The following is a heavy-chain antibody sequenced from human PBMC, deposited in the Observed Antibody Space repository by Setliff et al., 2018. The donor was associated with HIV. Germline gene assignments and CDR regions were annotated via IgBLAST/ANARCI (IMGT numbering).Heavy chain of an antibody. J-gene: IGHJ4*02. CDR1: GGSLSGYY. V-gene: IGHV4-34*01. CDR2: INHSGST. D-gene: IGHD2-8*01. CDR3: ATKLCLRCVDY. Sequence: SETLSLTCAVYGGSLSGYYWSWIRQPPGQGLEWIGEINHSGSTNYNPSLKSRVTISIDTSKNQFSLKRTSVAAADPAVYYCATKLCLRCVDYWGQGTPVTVSS.